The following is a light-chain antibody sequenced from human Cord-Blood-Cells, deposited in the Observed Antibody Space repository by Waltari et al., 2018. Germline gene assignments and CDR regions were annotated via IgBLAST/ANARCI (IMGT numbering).Light chain of an antibody. CDR3: QSYDSSLSGSKV. V-gene: IGLV1-40*01. Sequence: QSVLTQPPSVSGAPGQRVTISCPGSSSNLGAGYHVPWYQQLPGTAPKLLIYGNSNRPSGVPDRFSGSKSGTSASLAITGLQAEDEADYYCQSYDSSLSGSKVFGGGTKLTVL. CDR1: SSNLGAGYH. CDR2: GNS. J-gene: IGLJ2*01.